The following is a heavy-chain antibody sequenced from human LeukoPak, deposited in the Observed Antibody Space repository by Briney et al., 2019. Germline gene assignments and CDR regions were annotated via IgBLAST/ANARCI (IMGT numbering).Heavy chain of an antibody. Sequence: VSVKVSYKASGYSLTGYYMHWLRQAPGQGLEWMGWINPNSGDTGYAQKFQGRVTMTRDMSISTIYMELTRLRSDDTALYYCARWDGYSSSPDYWGQGTLVTVSS. V-gene: IGHV1-2*02. J-gene: IGHJ4*02. CDR3: ARWDGYSSSPDY. D-gene: IGHD6-13*01. CDR1: GYSLTGYY. CDR2: INPNSGDT.